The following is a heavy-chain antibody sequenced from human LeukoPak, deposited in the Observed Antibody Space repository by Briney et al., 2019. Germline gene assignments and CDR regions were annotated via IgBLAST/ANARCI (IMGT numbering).Heavy chain of an antibody. D-gene: IGHD3-22*01. V-gene: IGHV4-59*01. CDR2: IYYSGST. Sequence: SETLSLTCTVSGGSISNYYWSWIRQPPGKGLEWIGYIYYSGSTNYNPSLKSRVTISVDTSKNQFSLKLSSVTAADTAVYYCARGVTYYYDSSGYYYADWFDPWGQGTLVTVSS. CDR1: GGSISNYY. CDR3: ARGVTYYYDSSGYYYADWFDP. J-gene: IGHJ5*02.